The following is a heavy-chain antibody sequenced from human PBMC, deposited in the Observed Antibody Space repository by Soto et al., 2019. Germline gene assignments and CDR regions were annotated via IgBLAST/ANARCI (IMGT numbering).Heavy chain of an antibody. CDR1: GGSISSYY. D-gene: IGHD5-12*01. Sequence: SETLSLTCTVSGGSISSYYRSWIRQPPGKGLEWIGYIYYSGSTNYNPSLKSRVTISVDTSKNQFSLKLSSVTAADTAVYYCARGYYCFFSGYDADDVYTISARRTADL. J-gene: IGHJ2*01. V-gene: IGHV4-59*01. CDR2: IYYSGST. CDR3: ARGYYCFFSGYDADDVYTISARRTADL.